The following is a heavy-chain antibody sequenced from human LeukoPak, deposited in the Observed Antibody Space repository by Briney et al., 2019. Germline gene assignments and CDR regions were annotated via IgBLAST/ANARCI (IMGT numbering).Heavy chain of an antibody. CDR1: GGSISSYY. V-gene: IGHV4-4*07. CDR2: IYTSGST. CDR3: GRRREGYFDL. Sequence: SETLSLTCTVSGGSISSYYWSWIRQPAGKGLEWIGRIYTSGSTNYNPSLKSRVTTSVVTSKNQFSLKVSSVTAADTAVYYCGRRREGYFDLWGRGNLVTVSS. J-gene: IGHJ2*01.